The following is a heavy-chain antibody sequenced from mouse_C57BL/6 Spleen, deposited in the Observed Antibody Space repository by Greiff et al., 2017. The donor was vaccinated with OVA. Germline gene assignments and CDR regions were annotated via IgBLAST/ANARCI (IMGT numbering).Heavy chain of an antibody. CDR3: VREDQYDGYSFDY. Sequence: VQLQQSGPELVKPGASVKISCKASGYSFTGYYMNWVKQSPEKSLEWIGEINPSTGGTNYNQKFKAKATLTVDKSSSTAYMQLESLTSEDSAVYYSVREDQYDGYSFDYWGQGTPLTVSS. D-gene: IGHD1-1*01. CDR2: INPSTGGT. CDR1: GYSFTGYY. V-gene: IGHV1-42*01. J-gene: IGHJ2*01.